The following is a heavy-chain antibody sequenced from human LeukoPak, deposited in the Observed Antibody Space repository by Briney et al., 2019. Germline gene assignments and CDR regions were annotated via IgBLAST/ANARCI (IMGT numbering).Heavy chain of an antibody. V-gene: IGHV3-11*04. Sequence: GGSLRLSCAASGFTFSDYYMSWIRQAPGKGLEWVSYISSSGSTIYYADSVKGRFTISRDNAKNSLYLQMNSLRAEDTAVYYCARAQRSTVVTGHFDYWGQGTLVTVSS. CDR2: ISSSGSTI. CDR3: ARAQRSTVVTGHFDY. J-gene: IGHJ4*02. CDR1: GFTFSDYY. D-gene: IGHD4-23*01.